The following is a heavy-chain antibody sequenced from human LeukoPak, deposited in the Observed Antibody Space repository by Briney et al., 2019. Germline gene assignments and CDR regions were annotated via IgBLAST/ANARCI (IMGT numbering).Heavy chain of an antibody. CDR1: GFTFSSYA. CDR2: ISYDGSNK. J-gene: IGHJ4*02. CDR3: ARGSRYPLEIFDY. Sequence: PGGSLRLSCAASGFTFSSYAMHWVRQDPGKGLGWVAVISYDGSNKYYADSVKGRFTISRDNSKNTLYLQMNSLRAEDTAVYYCARGSRYPLEIFDYWGQGTLVTVSS. V-gene: IGHV3-30-3*01. D-gene: IGHD1-26*01.